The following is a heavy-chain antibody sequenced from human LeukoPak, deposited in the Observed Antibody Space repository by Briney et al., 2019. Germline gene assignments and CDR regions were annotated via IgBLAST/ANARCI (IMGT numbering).Heavy chain of an antibody. CDR3: ARETGCHHGVCFSSSYYGLYV. J-gene: IGHJ6*02. CDR1: VVTLSINY. Sequence: GGSLRLSCGVSVVTLSINYLSGVRQAPGEGLEWLSMMYRGGKTSYADSVRGRFTISRDNSKNTLSLQMNRLRGEDTAVYYCARETGCHHGVCFSSSYYGLYVWGPGTTVTASS. D-gene: IGHD2-21*02. CDR2: MYRGGKT. V-gene: IGHV3-53*01.